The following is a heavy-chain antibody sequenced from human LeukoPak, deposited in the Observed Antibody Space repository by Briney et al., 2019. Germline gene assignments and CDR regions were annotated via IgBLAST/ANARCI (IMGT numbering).Heavy chain of an antibody. Sequence: PSETLSLTCAVYGGSFSGYYWSWIRQPPGKGLGWIGEINHSGSTNYNPSLKSRVTISVDTSKNQFSLKLSSVTAADTAVYYCARSGSGSYYYYYYYMDVWGKGTTVTISS. V-gene: IGHV4-34*01. J-gene: IGHJ6*03. CDR1: GGSFSGYY. CDR3: ARSGSGSYYYYYYYMDV. D-gene: IGHD3-10*01. CDR2: INHSGST.